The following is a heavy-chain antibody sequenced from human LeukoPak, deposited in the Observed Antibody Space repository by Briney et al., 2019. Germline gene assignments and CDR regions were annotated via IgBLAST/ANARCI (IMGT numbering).Heavy chain of an antibody. J-gene: IGHJ6*04. CDR1: GGSISSGGYY. CDR3: ARAVRFDYYYGMDV. CDR2: IYYSGST. Sequence: SQTLSLTCTVSGGSISSGGYYWSWIRQHPGKGPEWIGYIYYSGSTYYSPSLKSRVTISVDTSKNQFSLKLSSVTAADTAVYYCARAVRFDYYYGMDVWGKGTTVTVSS. V-gene: IGHV4-31*03. D-gene: IGHD3-16*01.